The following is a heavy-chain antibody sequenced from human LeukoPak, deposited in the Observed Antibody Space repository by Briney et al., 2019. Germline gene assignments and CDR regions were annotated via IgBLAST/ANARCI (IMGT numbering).Heavy chain of an antibody. J-gene: IGHJ4*02. CDR2: INPSGGRT. V-gene: IGHV1-46*01. Sequence: ASVKVSCKASGYTFTSYSMHWVRQAPGQGLEWMGIINPSGGRTTYPQKFRGRVTMTSDTSTSTVYMELSSLRSEDTAVYYCARGPRISEMATITWYFNYWGQGTLVTVSS. CDR3: ARGPRISEMATITWYFNY. D-gene: IGHD5-24*01. CDR1: GYTFTSYS.